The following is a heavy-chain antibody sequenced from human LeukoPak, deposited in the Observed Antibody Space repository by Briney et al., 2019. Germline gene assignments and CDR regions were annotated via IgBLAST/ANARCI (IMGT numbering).Heavy chain of an antibody. CDR2: INPGDGST. CDR1: GYTFTHYY. J-gene: IGHJ4*02. V-gene: IGHV1-46*01. Sequence: ASVKVSRKTFGYTFTHYYIHWVRQAPGRGLEWMGRINPGDGSTIYAQKFLGRLTMARDTSTTTVYMELSSLGSDDTAMYYCARTPYTSGLLFYFDNWGQGTLVTVSS. D-gene: IGHD5-18*01. CDR3: ARTPYTSGLLFYFDN.